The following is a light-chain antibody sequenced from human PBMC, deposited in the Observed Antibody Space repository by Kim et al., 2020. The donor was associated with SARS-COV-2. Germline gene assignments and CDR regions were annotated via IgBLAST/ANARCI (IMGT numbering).Light chain of an antibody. Sequence: QLVLTQPPSASGTPGQRVTISCSGSTSNIGRNTVYWYQQFPGTAPKLLVNSNDQRRSGVPDRFSGSKSGTSAPLAISGLQSEDEAEYYCASWDDSLNGYVFGTGTKVTVL. CDR3: ASWDDSLNGYV. CDR2: SND. CDR1: TSNIGRNT. V-gene: IGLV1-44*01. J-gene: IGLJ1*01.